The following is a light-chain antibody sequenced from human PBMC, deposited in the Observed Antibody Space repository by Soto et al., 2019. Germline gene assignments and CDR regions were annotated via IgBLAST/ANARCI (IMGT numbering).Light chain of an antibody. CDR3: LQDYNYPLT. V-gene: IGKV1-6*01. J-gene: IGKJ4*01. Sequence: AIQMTQSPSSLSASVGDIVTITCRASQGIRNDLGCYPQKPGKAPKLLIYAASSLQSGVPSRFSGSGSGTDFPLTLSSLQPEDFATYYCLQDYNYPLTFGGGNKGEIK. CDR2: AAS. CDR1: QGIRND.